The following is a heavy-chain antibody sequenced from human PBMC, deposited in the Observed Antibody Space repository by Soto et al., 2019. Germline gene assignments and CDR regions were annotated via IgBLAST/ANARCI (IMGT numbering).Heavy chain of an antibody. V-gene: IGHV3-15*01. CDR3: TIYSLLDAFDM. J-gene: IGHJ3*02. CDR2: IKSKTDGGTT. CDR1: GFTFSNAW. Sequence: PGGSLRLSCAASGFTFSNAWMSWFRQAPGKGLEWVGRIKSKTDGGTTDYAAPVKGRFTISRDDSKNTLYLQMNSLKIEDTAVYYCTIYSLLDAFDMWGQGTMVTVSS. D-gene: IGHD4-4*01.